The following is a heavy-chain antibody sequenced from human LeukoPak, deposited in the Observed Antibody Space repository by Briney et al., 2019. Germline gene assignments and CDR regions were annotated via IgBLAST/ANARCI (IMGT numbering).Heavy chain of an antibody. V-gene: IGHV1-69*13. Sequence: SVKVSCKASGGTFSSYAISWVRQAPGQGLEWMGGIIPIFGTANYAQKFQGRVTITADESTSTAYMELSSLRSEDTAVYYCAREGGGSYRAARFDYWGQGTLVTVSS. D-gene: IGHD1-26*01. CDR2: IIPIFGTA. CDR1: GGTFSSYA. J-gene: IGHJ4*02. CDR3: AREGGGSYRAARFDY.